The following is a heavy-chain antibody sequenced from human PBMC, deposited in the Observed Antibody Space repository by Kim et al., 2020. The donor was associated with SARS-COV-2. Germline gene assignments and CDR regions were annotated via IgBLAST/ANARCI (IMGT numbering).Heavy chain of an antibody. CDR2: GPT. J-gene: IGHJ4*02. D-gene: IGHD3-10*01. Sequence: GPTDYNPSLKRRVTISVDTSKNQFSLKLSSVTAADTAVYYCARDREFGYWGQGTLVTVSS. V-gene: IGHV4-59*01. CDR3: ARDREFGY.